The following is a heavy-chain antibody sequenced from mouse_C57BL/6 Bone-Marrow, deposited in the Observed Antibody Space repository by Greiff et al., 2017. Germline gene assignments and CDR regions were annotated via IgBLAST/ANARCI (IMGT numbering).Heavy chain of an antibody. D-gene: IGHD6-5*01. CDR2: IRLKSDNYAT. CDR1: GFTFSNYW. J-gene: IGHJ2*01. V-gene: IGHV6-3*01. CDR3: TQLCLWEYYFDY. Sequence: DVKLVESGGGLVQPGGSMKLSCVASGFTFSNYWMNWVRQSPEKGLEWVAQIRLKSDNYATHYAESVKGRFTISRDDSKSSVYLQMNNLRAEDTGIYYCTQLCLWEYYFDYWGQGTTLTVSS.